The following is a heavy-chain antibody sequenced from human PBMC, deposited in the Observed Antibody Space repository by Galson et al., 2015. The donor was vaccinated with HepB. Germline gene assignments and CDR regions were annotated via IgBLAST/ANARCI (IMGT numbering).Heavy chain of an antibody. CDR1: GDSVSSGTYY. D-gene: IGHD2-15*01. J-gene: IGHJ5*02. Sequence: ETLSLTCFVSGDSVSSGTYYWSWIRQPPGKGLEWIGFIYYSGDTNYNPSLKSRVTISVDKSKNQVSLKLSSVTAADTAFYYCARGRRGYCSGANCYWFDPWGLGTLVTVSS. CDR3: ARGRRGYCSGANCYWFDP. CDR2: IYYSGDT. V-gene: IGHV4-61*01.